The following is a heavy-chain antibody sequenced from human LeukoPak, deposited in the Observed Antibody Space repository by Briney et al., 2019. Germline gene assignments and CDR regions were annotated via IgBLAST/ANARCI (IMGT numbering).Heavy chain of an antibody. D-gene: IGHD4-11*01. CDR1: GGSISSYY. Sequence: PSETLSLTCTVSGGSISSYYWSWIRQPPGKGLEWIGYIYYSGSINYNPSLKSRVTISVDTSKNQFSLKLSSVTAADTAVYYCAREDYSNYVGGNYYYYYYMDVWGKGTTVTVSS. J-gene: IGHJ6*03. CDR3: AREDYSNYVGGNYYYYYYMDV. V-gene: IGHV4-59*01. CDR2: IYYSGSI.